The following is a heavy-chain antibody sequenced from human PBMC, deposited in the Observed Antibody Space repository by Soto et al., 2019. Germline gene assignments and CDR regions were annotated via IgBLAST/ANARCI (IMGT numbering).Heavy chain of an antibody. J-gene: IGHJ5*02. D-gene: IGHD2-2*02. CDR1: GGSISSSSYY. V-gene: IGHV4-39*01. Sequence: QLQLQESGPGLVKPSETLSLTCTVSGGSISSSSYYWGWIRQPPGKGLECIGSIYYSGSTYYNPSLKSRFTISVDTSNNQFSLKLRSVTAADTAIYYCACLGFCVSASCYNGWFDPWGQGTLVTVSS. CDR2: IYYSGST. CDR3: ACLGFCVSASCYNGWFDP.